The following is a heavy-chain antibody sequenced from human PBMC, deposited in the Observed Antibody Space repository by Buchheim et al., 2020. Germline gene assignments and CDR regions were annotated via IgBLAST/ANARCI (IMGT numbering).Heavy chain of an antibody. J-gene: IGHJ6*02. CDR2: IYWDDDK. CDR1: GFSLNTRGVG. CDR3: ARTYCGGDCLSYFYGTDV. D-gene: IGHD2-21*02. V-gene: IGHV2-5*02. Sequence: QIPLKESGPTLVKPTQTLTLTCTYSGFSLNTRGVGVGWIRQPPGKALEWLALIYWDDDKRFRPSLMTRLTITKDTSKNPVVLKMTNMDSVDTATYYCARTYCGGDCLSYFYGTDVWGQGTT.